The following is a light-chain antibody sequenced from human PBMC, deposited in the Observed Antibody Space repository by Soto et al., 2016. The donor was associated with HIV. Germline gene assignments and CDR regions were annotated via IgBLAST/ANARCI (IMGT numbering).Light chain of an antibody. V-gene: IGKV1-9*01. CDR3: QQYNSFPWT. CDR1: QGISSY. CDR2: AAS. Sequence: DIQLTQSPSFLSASVGDRVTITCRASQGISSYLAWYQQKPGKAPKLLIYAASTLQSRVPSRFSGSGSGTEFTLTISSLQPDDFATYYCQQYNSFPWTFGQGTKVE. J-gene: IGKJ1*01.